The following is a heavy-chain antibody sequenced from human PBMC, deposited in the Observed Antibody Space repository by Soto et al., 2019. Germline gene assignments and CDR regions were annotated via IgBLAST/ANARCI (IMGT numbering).Heavy chain of an antibody. CDR2: IYYSGST. J-gene: IGHJ4*02. CDR3: ARHNWTEFYFDY. CDR1: GGSISSGDYY. Sequence: TLSLTCTVSGGSISSGDYYWSWIRQPPGKGLEWIGYIYYSGSTYYNPSLKSRVTISVDTSKNQFSLKLSSMTAADTAVYYCARHNWTEFYFDYWGQGTLVTVSS. V-gene: IGHV4-30-4*01. D-gene: IGHD1-20*01.